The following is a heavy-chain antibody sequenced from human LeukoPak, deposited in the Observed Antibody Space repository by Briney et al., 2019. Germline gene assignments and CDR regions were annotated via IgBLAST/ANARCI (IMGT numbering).Heavy chain of an antibody. J-gene: IGHJ6*03. V-gene: IGHV4-34*01. CDR3: ARHSGYSRYYYYMDV. CDR2: INHSGST. D-gene: IGHD6-13*01. CDR1: GGSFSGYY. Sequence: SETLSLTCAVYGGSFSGYYWSWIRQPPGKGLEWIGEINHSGSTNYNPSLKSRVTISVDTSKNQFSLKLSSVTAADTAVYYCARHSGYSRYYYYMDVWGKGTTVTVSS.